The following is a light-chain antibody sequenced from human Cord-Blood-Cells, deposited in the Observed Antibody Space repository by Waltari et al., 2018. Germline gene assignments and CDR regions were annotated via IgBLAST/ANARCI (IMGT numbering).Light chain of an antibody. CDR2: EVS. V-gene: IGLV2-8*01. CDR1: SSDLGGYNY. J-gene: IGLJ1*01. CDR3: SSYAGSNNYV. Sequence: QSALPQPPSASGSPGQSVTISCTGTSSDLGGYNYVSWYQQHPGKAPKLMIYEVSKRPSGVPDRFSGSKSGNTASLTVSGLQAEDEADYYCSSYAGSNNYVFGTGTKVTVL.